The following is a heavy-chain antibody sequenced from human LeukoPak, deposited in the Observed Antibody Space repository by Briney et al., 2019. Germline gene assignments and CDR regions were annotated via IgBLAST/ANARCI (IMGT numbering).Heavy chain of an antibody. J-gene: IGHJ4*02. CDR3: ARDDRYSSGWNQFYFDY. V-gene: IGHV3-23*01. Sequence: SGGSLRLSCAASGFTFSFYTMSWVRQAPGKGLERVSAIRGSGSNTFYADSVKGRFTISRDNSKNTLFLQMNSLTAEDTAVYYCARDDRYSSGWNQFYFDYWGQGALVTVSS. CDR2: IRGSGSNT. CDR1: GFTFSFYT. D-gene: IGHD6-19*01.